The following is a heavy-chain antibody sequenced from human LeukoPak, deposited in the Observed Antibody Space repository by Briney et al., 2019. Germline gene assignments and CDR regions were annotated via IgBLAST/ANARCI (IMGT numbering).Heavy chain of an antibody. CDR2: ISWNSGSI. D-gene: IGHD3-3*01. CDR3: AKDFYDFWSGKGSWFDP. Sequence: GRSLRLSCVASGFTFDDYAMHWVRQAPGKGLEWVSGISWNSGSIGYADSVKGRFTISRDNAKNSLYLQMNSLRAEDTALYYCAKDFYDFWSGKGSWFDPWGQGTLVTVSS. J-gene: IGHJ5*02. CDR1: GFTFDDYA. V-gene: IGHV3-9*01.